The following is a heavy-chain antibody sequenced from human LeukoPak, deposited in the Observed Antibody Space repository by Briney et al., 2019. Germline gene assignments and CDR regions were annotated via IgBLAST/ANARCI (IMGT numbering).Heavy chain of an antibody. V-gene: IGHV3-23*01. CDR2: ISGSGGST. D-gene: IGHD1-26*01. Sequence: GGSLRLSCAASGFTFSIYAMSWLRQAPGKGLEWVSAISGSGGSTYYADSVKGRFTISRDNSKNTLYLQMNSLRAEDTAVYYCAKDSGRYYPQRFDPWGQGTLVTVSS. CDR1: GFTFSIYA. CDR3: AKDSGRYYPQRFDP. J-gene: IGHJ5*02.